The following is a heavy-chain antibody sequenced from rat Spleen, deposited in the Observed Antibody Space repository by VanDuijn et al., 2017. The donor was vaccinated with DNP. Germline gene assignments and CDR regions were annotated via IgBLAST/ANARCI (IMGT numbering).Heavy chain of an antibody. CDR3: ARSVVVTRGYVMDA. Sequence: QVQLRESGPVLVQASETLSLTCTVSGFSLTNYGVIWVRQSPGKGLEWIAAISSGGTTYYNSALKSRLSISRDTSKSQVFLKMNSLQTEDTATYYCARSVVVTRGYVMDAWGQGASVTVSS. CDR1: GFSLTNYG. J-gene: IGHJ4*01. V-gene: IGHV2S12*01. CDR2: ISSGGTT. D-gene: IGHD1-12*02.